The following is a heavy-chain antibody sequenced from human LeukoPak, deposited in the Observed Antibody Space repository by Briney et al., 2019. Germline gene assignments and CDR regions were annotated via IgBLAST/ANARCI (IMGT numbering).Heavy chain of an antibody. CDR1: GDTFSAYD. V-gene: IGHV1-8*01. D-gene: IGHD3-3*01. J-gene: IGHJ5*02. CDR3: ARGRRSLRSITIFGVDKNRNNWFDP. Sequence: GASVKVSCGVSGDTFSAYDINWVRQATGQGLEWMGWMNPKTGNTGYAQKFQGRVTMTRNTSISTAYMELSSLRSEDTAVYYCARGRRSLRSITIFGVDKNRNNWFDPWGQGTLVTVSS. CDR2: MNPKTGNT.